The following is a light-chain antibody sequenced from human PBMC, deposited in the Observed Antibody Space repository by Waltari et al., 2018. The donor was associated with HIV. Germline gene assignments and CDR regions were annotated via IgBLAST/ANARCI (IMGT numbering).Light chain of an antibody. J-gene: IGLJ1*01. V-gene: IGLV2-11*01. CDR2: DVT. CDR1: SGALDGSSF. CDR3: CSFVGSYSYV. Sequence: QSALTQPRSVSGSPGQSVTLSCTGSSGALDGSSFVSWYQQHPGEAPKVVIYDVTKRPSWVPDRFSVSRSGNTASLTISGLQAEDEADYFCCSFVGSYSYVFGTGTKVTVL.